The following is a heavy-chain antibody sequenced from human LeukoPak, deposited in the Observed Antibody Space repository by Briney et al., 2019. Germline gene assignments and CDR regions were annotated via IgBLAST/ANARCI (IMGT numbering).Heavy chain of an antibody. CDR2: INHSGST. Sequence: SETLSLTCAVYGGSFSGYYWSWISQPPGKGLEWIGEINHSGSTNYNPSLKSRVTISVDTPKNQFSLKLSSVTAADTAVYYCARGLVVVPAAREYNWFYPWGQGTLVTVSS. V-gene: IGHV4-34*01. CDR1: GGSFSGYY. CDR3: ARGLVVVPAAREYNWFYP. D-gene: IGHD2-2*01. J-gene: IGHJ5*02.